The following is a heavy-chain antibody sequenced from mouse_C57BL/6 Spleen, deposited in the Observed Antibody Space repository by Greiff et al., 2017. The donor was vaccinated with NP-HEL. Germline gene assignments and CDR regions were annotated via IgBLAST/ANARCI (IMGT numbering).Heavy chain of an antibody. D-gene: IGHD1-1*01. V-gene: IGHV3-6*01. CDR3: AIYGGY. CDR1: GYSITSCYY. J-gene: IGHJ2*01. CDR2: ISYDGSN. Sequence: EVQLVESGPGLVKPSQSLSLTCSVTGYSITSCYYWNWIRQFPGNKLEWMGYISYDGSNNYNPSLQNRLSITRYTSKNQFFLKLNSLTTEDTATYYCAIYGGYWGQGTTLTVSS.